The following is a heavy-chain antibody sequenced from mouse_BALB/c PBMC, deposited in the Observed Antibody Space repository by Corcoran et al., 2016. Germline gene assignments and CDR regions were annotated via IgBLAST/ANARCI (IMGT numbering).Heavy chain of an antibody. J-gene: IGHJ4*01. CDR1: GYTFTNYG. V-gene: IGHV9-3-1*01. D-gene: IGHD1-1*01. CDR2: INTYTGEP. Sequence: QIQLVQSGPELKKPGETVKISCKASGYTFTNYGMNWVKQAPGKGLKWMGWINTYTGEPTYADDFKGRFAFSLETSASTAYLQINNLKNEDTATYFCAITTEVADYYAIDYWGQGTSVTVSS. CDR3: AITTEVADYYAIDY.